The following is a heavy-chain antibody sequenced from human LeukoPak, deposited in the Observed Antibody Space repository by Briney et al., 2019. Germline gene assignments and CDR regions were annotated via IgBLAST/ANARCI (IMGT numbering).Heavy chain of an antibody. J-gene: IGHJ4*02. Sequence: GGSLKIPCRGSGYSFTAYWIALVPQMPGKGLEWMATIYPGDSATTYSPSFQGQVPLSADKSLTTAYLPLSSLQASDTAIYYCARPAAGLGGFDYWGQRTLVTASS. CDR3: ARPAAGLGGFDY. CDR2: IYPGDSAT. CDR1: GYSFTAYW. D-gene: IGHD3-16*01. V-gene: IGHV5-51*01.